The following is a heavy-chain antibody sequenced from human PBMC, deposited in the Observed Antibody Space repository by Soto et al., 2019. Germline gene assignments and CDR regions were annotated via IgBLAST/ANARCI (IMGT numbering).Heavy chain of an antibody. CDR1: GYTFTSYY. Sequence: QVQLVQSGAEVKKPGASVKVSCKASGYTFTSYYMHWVRQAPGQGLEWMGIINPRGGSASYAQKFQGRVTMTRDTATSTVYMELSSLRSEDTAVYYCARDLGVRNAFDIWGQGTMVTVSS. CDR3: ARDLGVRNAFDI. J-gene: IGHJ3*02. CDR2: INPRGGSA. V-gene: IGHV1-46*01. D-gene: IGHD3-3*01.